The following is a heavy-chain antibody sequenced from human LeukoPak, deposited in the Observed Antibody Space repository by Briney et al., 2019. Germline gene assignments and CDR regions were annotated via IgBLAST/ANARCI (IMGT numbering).Heavy chain of an antibody. D-gene: IGHD6-13*01. CDR3: AREVQQLGFDY. CDR2: MNPNSGNT. V-gene: IGHV1-8*02. CDR1: GYTFTSYD. Sequence: ASVKVSCKASGYTFTSYDINWVRQATGQGLEWMGWMNPNSGNTGYAQKFQGRVTMTRDTSTSTVYMELSSLRSEDTAVYYCAREVQQLGFDYWGQGTLVTVSS. J-gene: IGHJ4*02.